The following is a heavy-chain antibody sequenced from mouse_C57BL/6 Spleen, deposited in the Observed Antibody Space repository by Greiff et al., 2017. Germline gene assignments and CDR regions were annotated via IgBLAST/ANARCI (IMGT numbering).Heavy chain of an antibody. D-gene: IGHD2-5*01. CDR1: GYTFTSYW. J-gene: IGHJ4*01. CDR2: IYPGSGST. V-gene: IGHV1-55*01. CDR3: ASWCLAYCSNGLDY. Sequence: QVQLQQPGAELVKPGASVKMSCKASGYTFTSYWITWVKQRPGQGLEWIGDIYPGSGSTNYNEKFKSKATLTVDTSSSTAYMQLSSLTSEDSAVYYCASWCLAYCSNGLDYWGQGTSVTVSS.